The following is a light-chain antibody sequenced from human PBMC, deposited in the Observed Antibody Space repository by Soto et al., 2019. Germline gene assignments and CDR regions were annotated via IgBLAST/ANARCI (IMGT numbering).Light chain of an antibody. CDR2: AAS. CDR3: QQSYSTPYT. CDR1: QSISSY. V-gene: IGKV1-39*01. Sequence: DIQMTQSPSSLSASVGDRFTITCRASQSISSYLNWDQQKPGKAPKLLIYAASSLQSGVPSRFSGSGSGTDFTLTISSLQPEDFATYYCQQSYSTPYTVGQGTKLEIK. J-gene: IGKJ2*01.